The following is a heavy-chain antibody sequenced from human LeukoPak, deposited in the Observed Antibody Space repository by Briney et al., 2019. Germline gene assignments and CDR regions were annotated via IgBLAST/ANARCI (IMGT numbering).Heavy chain of an antibody. V-gene: IGHV1-2*02. J-gene: IGHJ4*02. CDR1: GYTFTGYL. CDR2: INPTSCGT. D-gene: IGHD3-10*01. CDR3: ISRGDY. Sequence: AAVKVSCKASGYTFTGYLMHWVRQAPGQGLEGMGWINPTSCGTNYAQKFQGRVTMTRDPSISTAYMELSSLRSDDTAAYYCISRGDYWGQGTLVPVSS.